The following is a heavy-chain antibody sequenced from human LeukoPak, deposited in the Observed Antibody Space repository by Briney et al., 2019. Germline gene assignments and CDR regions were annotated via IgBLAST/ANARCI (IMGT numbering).Heavy chain of an antibody. V-gene: IGHV3-7*01. CDR2: IKQDGSEK. CDR3: ARDADRSAFDI. Sequence: PGGSLRLSCAASGFTFSDYYMSWIRQAPGKGLEWVANIKQDGSEKYYVDSVKGRFTISRDNAKNSLYLQMNSLRAEDTAVYYCARDADRSAFDIWGQGTMVTVSS. J-gene: IGHJ3*02. CDR1: GFTFSDYY.